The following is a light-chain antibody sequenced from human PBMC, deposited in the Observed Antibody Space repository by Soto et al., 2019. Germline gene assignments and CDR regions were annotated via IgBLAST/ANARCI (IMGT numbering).Light chain of an antibody. J-gene: IGKJ1*01. V-gene: IGKV3-15*01. Sequence: EIVLTQSPATLSVSPGERATLSCRASQSVNSNLAWYQQKPGQAPRVLIYAASTRATGIPDRFSGSGSGTEFTLTISSLHSEDFGVYYCQQYDNWWTFGQGTKVDI. CDR3: QQYDNWWT. CDR2: AAS. CDR1: QSVNSN.